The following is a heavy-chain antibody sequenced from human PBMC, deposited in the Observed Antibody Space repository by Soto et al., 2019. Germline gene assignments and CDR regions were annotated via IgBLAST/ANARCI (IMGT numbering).Heavy chain of an antibody. CDR3: AXHQPAEYSRWYYYYYMDV. D-gene: IGHD6-6*01. Sequence: SETLSLTCTVSGGSISSYYWSWIRQPPGKGLEWIGYIYYSGSTNYNPSLKSRVTISVGTSKNQFSLKLSSVTAADTAVYYCAXHQPAEYSRWYYYYYMDVWGKGTTVTVSS. J-gene: IGHJ6*03. CDR1: GGSISSYY. CDR2: IYYSGST. V-gene: IGHV4-59*08.